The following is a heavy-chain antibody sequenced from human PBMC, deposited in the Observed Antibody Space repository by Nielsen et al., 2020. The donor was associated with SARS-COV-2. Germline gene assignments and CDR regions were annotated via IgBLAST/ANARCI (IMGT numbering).Heavy chain of an antibody. J-gene: IGHJ4*02. V-gene: IGHV3-7*03. Sequence: GESLKISCAASGFTFSSYEMNWVRQAPGKGLEWVANIKQDGSEKYYVDSVKGRFTISRDNAKNSLYLQMNSLRAEDTAVYYCARGGDYAGDFDYWGQGTLVTVSS. CDR2: IKQDGSEK. CDR1: GFTFSSYE. D-gene: IGHD4-17*01. CDR3: ARGGDYAGDFDY.